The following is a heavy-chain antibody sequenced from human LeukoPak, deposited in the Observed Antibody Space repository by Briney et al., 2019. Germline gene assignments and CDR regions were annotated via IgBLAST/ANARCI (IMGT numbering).Heavy chain of an antibody. CDR3: ARDLRGYSYGALDD. V-gene: IGHV3-74*01. D-gene: IGHD5-18*01. CDR2: INSDGSST. CDR1: GFTFSSDW. J-gene: IGHJ4*02. Sequence: GRSLRLSCAPTGFTFSSDWMHWVSQAPGKGLVWVSRINSDGSSTSYADSVTGRFTISRDNAKNTLYLQMNSLRAEDTAVYYCARDLRGYSYGALDDWGQGTLVTVSS.